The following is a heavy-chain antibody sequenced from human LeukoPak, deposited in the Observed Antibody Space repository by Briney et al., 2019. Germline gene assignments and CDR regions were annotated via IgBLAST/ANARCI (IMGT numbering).Heavy chain of an antibody. CDR2: TNHSGST. D-gene: IGHD2-2*01. CDR1: GGSFSGYY. Sequence: SQTLSLTCAVYGGSFSGYYWSWIRPPPGKGLEWVGATNHSGSTNYNPPLKSRVTISVDTSKNQSSLKLSSVTAADTAVYYCARVPPRRYCSSTSCYLHLVAYYYYGMDVWGQGTTVTVSS. V-gene: IGHV4-34*01. J-gene: IGHJ6*02. CDR3: ARVPPRRYCSSTSCYLHLVAYYYYGMDV.